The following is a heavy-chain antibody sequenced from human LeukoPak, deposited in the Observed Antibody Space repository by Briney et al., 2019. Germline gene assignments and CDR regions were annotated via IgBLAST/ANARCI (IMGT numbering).Heavy chain of an antibody. CDR3: ARPFSGSYSDPFDY. Sequence: GGSLRLSCAASGFTFSSYSMNWVRQAPGKGLEWVSYISSSSSSTIYYADSVKGRFTISRDNAKNSLYLQMNSLRAEDTAVYYCARPFSGSYSDPFDYWGQGTLVTVSS. V-gene: IGHV3-48*04. D-gene: IGHD1-26*01. CDR1: GFTFSSYS. J-gene: IGHJ4*02. CDR2: ISSSSSSTI.